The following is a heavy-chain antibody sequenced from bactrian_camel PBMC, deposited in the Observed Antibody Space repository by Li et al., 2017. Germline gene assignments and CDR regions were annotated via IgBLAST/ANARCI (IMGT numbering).Heavy chain of an antibody. CDR1: EFTFSSYG. D-gene: IGHD6*01. Sequence: QLVESGGGLVQPGGSLRLSCAASEFTFSSYGMSWVRQAPGKGLEWVAVVSSGGSTYYADSVKGRFTIDPDFRKNTVYLQMISLESEDTALYYCAAGPWYTDEYKYWGQGTQVTVS. J-gene: IGHJ4*01. CDR3: AAGPWYTDEYKY. V-gene: IGHV3S40*01. CDR2: VSSGGST.